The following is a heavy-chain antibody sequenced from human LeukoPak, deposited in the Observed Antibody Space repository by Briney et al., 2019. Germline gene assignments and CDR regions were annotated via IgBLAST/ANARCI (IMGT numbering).Heavy chain of an antibody. CDR1: GYTFTSYD. D-gene: IGHD3-10*01. CDR3: ARSSEVRGVIMTSGFDP. Sequence: GASVKVSCKASGYTFTSYDINWVRQATGQGLEWMGWMNPNSGNTGYAQKFQGRVTMTRNTSISTAYMELSSLRSEDTAVYYCARSSEVRGVIMTSGFDPWGQGTLVTVSS. V-gene: IGHV1-8*01. J-gene: IGHJ5*02. CDR2: MNPNSGNT.